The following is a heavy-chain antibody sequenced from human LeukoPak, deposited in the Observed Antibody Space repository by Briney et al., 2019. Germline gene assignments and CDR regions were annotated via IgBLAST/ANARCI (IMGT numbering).Heavy chain of an antibody. D-gene: IGHD4-11*01. CDR3: ARQPVTTPLYYYYYMDV. V-gene: IGHV4-39*01. Sequence: SETLSLTCTVSGGSISSSSYYWGWIRQPPGKGLEWIGGIYYCGSTYYNPSLKSRVTISVDTSKNQFSLKLSSVTAADTAVYYCARQPVTTPLYYYYYMDVWGKGTTVTVSS. CDR2: IYYCGST. CDR1: GGSISSSSYY. J-gene: IGHJ6*03.